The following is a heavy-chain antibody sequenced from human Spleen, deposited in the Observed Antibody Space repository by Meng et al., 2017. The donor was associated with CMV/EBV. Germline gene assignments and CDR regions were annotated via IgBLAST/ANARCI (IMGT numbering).Heavy chain of an antibody. CDR1: GFTVSSNY. J-gene: IGHJ5*02. Sequence: GGSLRLSCAASGFTVSSNYMSWVRQAPGKGLEWVSSISSSSSYIYYADSVKGRFTISRDNAKNSLYLQMNSLGAEDTAVYYCAREGAYCGGDCQYNWFDPWGQGTLVTVSS. CDR3: AREGAYCGGDCQYNWFDP. V-gene: IGHV3-21*01. CDR2: ISSSSSYI. D-gene: IGHD2-21*01.